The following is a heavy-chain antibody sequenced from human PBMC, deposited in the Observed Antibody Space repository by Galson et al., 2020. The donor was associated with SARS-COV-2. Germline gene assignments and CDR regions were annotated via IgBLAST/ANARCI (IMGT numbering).Heavy chain of an antibody. CDR1: GGPIESVHW. CDR3: AKLGGLAAGIFPV. Sequence: SETLSLTCAVSGGPIESVHWWRWIRQHPGNGLLWIGEIYHTGDTHYDPSLESRVTISVDLSKNQFSLKLNSVTAADTGTYYCAKLGGLAAGIFPVWGQGTTGTISS. V-gene: IGHV4-4*02. CDR2: IYHTGDT. J-gene: IGHJ3*01. D-gene: IGHD3-3*01.